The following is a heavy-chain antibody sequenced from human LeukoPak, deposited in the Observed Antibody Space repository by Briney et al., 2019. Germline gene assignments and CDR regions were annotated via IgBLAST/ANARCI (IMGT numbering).Heavy chain of an antibody. D-gene: IGHD6-19*01. CDR2: VNPQGSGT. J-gene: IGHJ4*02. Sequence: PGRSLRLSCAASGFTFSSYWMHWVRQAPGKGLVWASRVNPQGSGTTYTDSVKGRFTVSRDNAKVALHLQLDNLRAEDTAVYYCARARWSSTGWFLGYWGQGTLVTVSS. CDR1: GFTFSSYW. V-gene: IGHV3-74*03. CDR3: ARARWSSTGWFLGY.